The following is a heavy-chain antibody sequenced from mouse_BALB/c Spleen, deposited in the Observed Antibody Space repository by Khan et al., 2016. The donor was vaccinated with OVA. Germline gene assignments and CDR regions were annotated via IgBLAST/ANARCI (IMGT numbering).Heavy chain of an antibody. CDR3: ARRGYDYGRGALFAY. D-gene: IGHD2-4*01. CDR2: IWSAGST. CDR1: GFSLANYS. V-gene: IGHV2-2*02. J-gene: IGHJ3*01. Sequence: QVQLKQSGPGLVQPSQSLSITCTVSGFSLANYSVHWVRQSPGKGLEWLGVIWSAGSTDYNAAFISRLTISKDNSRGQVFFKVNSLQPNDTAIDYCARRGYDYGRGALFAYWGQGTLVTVSA.